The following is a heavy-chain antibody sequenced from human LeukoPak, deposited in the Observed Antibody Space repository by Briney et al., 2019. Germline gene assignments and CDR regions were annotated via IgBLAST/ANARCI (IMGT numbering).Heavy chain of an antibody. D-gene: IGHD6-13*01. J-gene: IGHJ1*01. CDR3: ARGASLGSSWYYVTGLSEYFQH. CDR1: GFTFSSYS. V-gene: IGHV3-21*01. Sequence: GGSLRLSCAASGFTFSSYSMNWVSQAPGKWLEWVSSISSSTRYIYYADSVKGRFTISRDNAKNSLYLQMNSLRAEDTAVYYCARGASLGSSWYYVTGLSEYFQHWGQGTLVTVSS. CDR2: ISSSTRYI.